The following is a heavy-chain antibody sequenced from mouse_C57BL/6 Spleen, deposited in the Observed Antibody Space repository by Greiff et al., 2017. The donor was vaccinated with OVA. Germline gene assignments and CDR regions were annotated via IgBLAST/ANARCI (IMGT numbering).Heavy chain of an antibody. J-gene: IGHJ2*01. Sequence: EVKLVESGGGLVKPGGSLKLSCAASGFTFSSYTMSWVRQTPEKRLEWVATISGGGGNTYYPDSVKGRFTISRDNAKNTLYLQMSSLRSEDTALYYCARQGYGSSYFDYWGQGTTLTVSS. D-gene: IGHD1-1*01. CDR1: GFTFSSYT. V-gene: IGHV5-9*01. CDR3: ARQGYGSSYFDY. CDR2: ISGGGGNT.